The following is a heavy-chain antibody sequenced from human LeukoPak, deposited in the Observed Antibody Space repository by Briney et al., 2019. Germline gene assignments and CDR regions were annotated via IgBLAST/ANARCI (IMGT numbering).Heavy chain of an antibody. J-gene: IGHJ3*02. V-gene: IGHV3-21*01. CDR2: ISSSSSYI. Sequence: GGSLRLSCAASGFTFSSYSMNWVRQAPGKGLVWVLSISSSSSYIYYADSVKGRFTISRDNAKNSLYLQMNSLRAEDTAVYYCAREEVALFAFDIWGQGTMVTVSS. D-gene: IGHD2-15*01. CDR1: GFTFSSYS. CDR3: AREEVALFAFDI.